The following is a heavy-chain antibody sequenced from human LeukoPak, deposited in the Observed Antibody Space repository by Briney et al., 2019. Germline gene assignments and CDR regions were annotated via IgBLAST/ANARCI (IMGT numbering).Heavy chain of an antibody. Sequence: PSETLSLTCAVSGASISSSNWWSWVRQPPGKGLEWIGEIYHTGSTNYNPSLKSRVTISVDKSKNQFSLKLTSVTAADTAVYYCARETHYYDSTRKDYYYYYYYMDVWGKGTTVTISS. D-gene: IGHD3-22*01. CDR2: IYHTGST. V-gene: IGHV4-4*02. J-gene: IGHJ6*03. CDR3: ARETHYYDSTRKDYYYYYYYMDV. CDR1: GASISSSNW.